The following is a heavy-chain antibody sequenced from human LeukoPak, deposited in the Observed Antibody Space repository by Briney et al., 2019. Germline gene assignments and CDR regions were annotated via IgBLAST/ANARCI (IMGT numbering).Heavy chain of an antibody. CDR3: AVKGFPGLDY. Sequence: ASVKVSCKASGYTFTSYYMHWVRQAPGQGLEWMGIINPSGGSTSYAQKLQGRVTMTTDTSTSTAYMELRSLRSDDTAVYYCAVKGFPGLDYWGQGTLVTVSS. V-gene: IGHV1-46*01. J-gene: IGHJ4*02. CDR1: GYTFTSYY. CDR2: INPSGGST.